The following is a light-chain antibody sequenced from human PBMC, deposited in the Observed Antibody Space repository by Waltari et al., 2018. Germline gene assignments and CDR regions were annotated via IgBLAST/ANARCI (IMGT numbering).Light chain of an antibody. CDR2: DAS. J-gene: IGKJ1*01. V-gene: IGKV3-20*01. Sequence: IVLTQSPGTLSLYPGERATLSCRASQSVDRTLAWYQKNPGPAPRLLIYDASSRANAIPDRFSGSGSGTDFSLTISRLEPGDFAVYYCQKYVNLPATFGQGTTVEIK. CDR3: QKYVNLPAT. CDR1: QSVDRT.